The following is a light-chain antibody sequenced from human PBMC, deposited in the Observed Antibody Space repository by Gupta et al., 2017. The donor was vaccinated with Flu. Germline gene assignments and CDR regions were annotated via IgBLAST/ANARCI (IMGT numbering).Light chain of an antibody. V-gene: IGKV1-5*03. CDR1: QSIAGL. CDR2: KTS. Sequence: VGVISTITCRASQSIAGLLAWYQQKPGKAPKILIYKTSTVEMGVPSRFSGSVSGTAFTLTISSLQPDDFATYYCQRSVLYWPFGQGTRVE. CDR3: QRSVLYWP. J-gene: IGKJ1*01.